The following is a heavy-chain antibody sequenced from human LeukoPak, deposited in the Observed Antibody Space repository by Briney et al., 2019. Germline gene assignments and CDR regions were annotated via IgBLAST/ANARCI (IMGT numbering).Heavy chain of an antibody. V-gene: IGHV3-74*01. D-gene: IGHD3-16*01. CDR3: AREITLQSASYYRYFDL. Sequence: GGSLRLSCAASGFTFSSYWMHWVRQAPGKGLVWVPRINSDGSSLSYADSVKGRFTISRDNAKNTLYLQMNSLRAEDTAVYYCAREITLQSASYYRYFDLWGRGTLVTVSS. CDR2: INSDGSSL. CDR1: GFTFSSYW. J-gene: IGHJ2*01.